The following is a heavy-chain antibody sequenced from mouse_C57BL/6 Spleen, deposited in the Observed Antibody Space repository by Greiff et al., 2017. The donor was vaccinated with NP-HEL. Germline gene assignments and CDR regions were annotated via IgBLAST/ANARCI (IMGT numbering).Heavy chain of an antibody. J-gene: IGHJ2*01. V-gene: IGHV14-1*01. Sequence: EVQLQQSGAELVRPGASVKLSCTASGFNIKDYYMHWVKQRPEQGLEWIGRIDPEDGDTEYAPKFQGKATMTADTSSNTAYLQLSSLTSEDTAVYYCTVSITTVVAFDYWGQGTTLTVSS. D-gene: IGHD1-1*01. CDR2: IDPEDGDT. CDR1: GFNIKDYY. CDR3: TVSITTVVAFDY.